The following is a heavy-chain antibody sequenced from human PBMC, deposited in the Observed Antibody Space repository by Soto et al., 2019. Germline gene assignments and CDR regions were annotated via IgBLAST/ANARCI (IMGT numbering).Heavy chain of an antibody. V-gene: IGHV1-69*01. CDR3: ARARLSNGDPNIYFFYGLDG. D-gene: IGHD3-10*01. CDR1: GDMFRNSA. Sequence: QVQLVQSGAEVKRPGSSVKVSCKASGDMFRNSAFTWVRQAPGQGLAWMGVIIPLFRKTDVAQKFQGRLNLTADESTSSLYMEVSTLTSEDTAVYYCARARLSNGDPNIYFFYGLDGWGQGTTINVSS. J-gene: IGHJ6*02. CDR2: IIPLFRKT.